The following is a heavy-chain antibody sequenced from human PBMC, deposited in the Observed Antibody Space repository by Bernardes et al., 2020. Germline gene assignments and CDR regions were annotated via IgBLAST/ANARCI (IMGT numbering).Heavy chain of an antibody. Sequence: ASVKVSCKVSGYTLTDLSMHWVRQAPGKGLEWMGGFDPEDGETIYAQKFRGRVTMTEDTSTGTAYMELSSLRSEDTAVYYCATDVLPKYYYSPPTNYWGQGTLVTVSS. CDR2: FDPEDGET. CDR1: GYTLTDLS. CDR3: ATDVLPKYYYSPPTNY. D-gene: IGHD3-10*01. V-gene: IGHV1-24*01. J-gene: IGHJ4*02.